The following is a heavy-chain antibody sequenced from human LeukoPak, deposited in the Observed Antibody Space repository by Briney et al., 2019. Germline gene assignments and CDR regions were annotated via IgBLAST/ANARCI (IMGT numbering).Heavy chain of an antibody. V-gene: IGHV3-15*07. Sequence: GGSLRLSCAASGFNVNNAWMSWVRQAPGKGLEWVGRIRSKVDGGATDYAAPVKGRFTISRDDSKNTLYLQINSLKIEDTAMYYCYTSITDYWGQGTLVTVSS. J-gene: IGHJ4*02. CDR3: YTSITDY. CDR1: GFNVNNAW. CDR2: IRSKVDGGAT. D-gene: IGHD2-21*01.